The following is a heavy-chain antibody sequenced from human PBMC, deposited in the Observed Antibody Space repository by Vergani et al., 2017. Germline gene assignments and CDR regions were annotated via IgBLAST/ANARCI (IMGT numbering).Heavy chain of an antibody. CDR2: ISGSGGST. D-gene: IGHD6-19*01. V-gene: IGHV3-23*01. J-gene: IGHJ6*02. Sequence: EVQLLESGGGLVQPGGSLRLSCAASGFTFSSYAMSWVRQAPGKGLEWVSAISGSGGSTYYADSVKGRFTISRDKSKNTLYLQMTSLRAEDTAVYYCAKDSQWLVLHDYDYGMDVWGQGTTVTVSS. CDR3: AKDSQWLVLHDYDYGMDV. CDR1: GFTFSSYA.